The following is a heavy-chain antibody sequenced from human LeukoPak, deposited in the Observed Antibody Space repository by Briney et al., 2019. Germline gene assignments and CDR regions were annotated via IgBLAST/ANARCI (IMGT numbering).Heavy chain of an antibody. CDR1: GFTFSSYA. CDR3: ARESTHVTLIDY. CDR2: ISYDGSNK. D-gene: IGHD2-2*01. J-gene: IGHJ4*02. V-gene: IGHV3-30*04. Sequence: GGSLRLSCAASGFTFSSYAMHWVRQAPGKGLEWVAVISYDGSNKYYADSVKGRFTISRDNSKNTLYLQMNSLRAEDTAVYYCARESTHVTLIDYWGQGTLVTVSS.